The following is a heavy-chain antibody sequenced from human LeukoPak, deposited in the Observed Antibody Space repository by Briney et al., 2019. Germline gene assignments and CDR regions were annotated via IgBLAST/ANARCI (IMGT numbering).Heavy chain of an antibody. V-gene: IGHV3-9*01. CDR2: ISWNSGSI. CDR3: AKDLKYSPDAFDI. Sequence: PGGSLRLSCAASGFTFDDYAMHWVRQAPGKGLEWVSGISWNSGSIGYADSVKGRFTISRDNAKNSLYLQMNSLRAEDTALYYCAKDLKYSPDAFDIWGQGTMVTVSS. D-gene: IGHD2/OR15-2a*01. CDR1: GFTFDDYA. J-gene: IGHJ3*02.